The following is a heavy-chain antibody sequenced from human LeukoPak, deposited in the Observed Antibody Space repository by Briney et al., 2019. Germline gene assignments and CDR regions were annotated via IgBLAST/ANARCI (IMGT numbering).Heavy chain of an antibody. CDR3: ARDSSGYYPYY. V-gene: IGHV3-53*01. D-gene: IGHD3-22*01. CDR1: GFTVDSNY. J-gene: IGHJ4*02. Sequence: GGSLRLSCAASGFTVDSNYLSWVRQAPGKGLEWVSTIYTGGNTYYAASVKGRFTISRDFSKNTVFLHMNSLRAEDTAMYYCARDSSGYYPYYWGQGTLVTVSS. CDR2: IYTGGNT.